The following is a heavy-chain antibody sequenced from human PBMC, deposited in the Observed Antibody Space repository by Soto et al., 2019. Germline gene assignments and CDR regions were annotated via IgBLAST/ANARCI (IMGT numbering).Heavy chain of an antibody. V-gene: IGHV3-73*01. D-gene: IGHD6-19*01. Sequence: PGGSLRLPCAASGFTFSGSAMHWVRQASGKGLEWVGRIRSKANSYATAYAASVKGRFTISRDDSKNTAYLQMNSLKTEDTAVYYCTRRPMGVAVAGNFAFDIWGQGTMVTVSS. CDR2: IRSKANSYAT. J-gene: IGHJ3*02. CDR1: GFTFSGSA. CDR3: TRRPMGVAVAGNFAFDI.